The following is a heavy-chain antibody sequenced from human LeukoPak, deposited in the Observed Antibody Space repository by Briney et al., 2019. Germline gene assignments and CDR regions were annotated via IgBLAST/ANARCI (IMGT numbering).Heavy chain of an antibody. D-gene: IGHD2-21*02. CDR2: INPNSVGT. Sequence: ASVKVSCKASGYTFTGYYMHWVRQAPGQGREWMGRINPNSVGTNYAQNFQSRVTMTRDTSISTAYMELSRLRSDDTAVYYCARGIVVVTAMPFDYWGQGTLVTVSS. CDR3: ARGIVVVTAMPFDY. V-gene: IGHV1-2*06. CDR1: GYTFTGYY. J-gene: IGHJ4*02.